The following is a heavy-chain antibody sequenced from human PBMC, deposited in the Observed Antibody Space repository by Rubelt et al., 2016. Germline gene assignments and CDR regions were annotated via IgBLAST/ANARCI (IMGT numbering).Heavy chain of an antibody. CDR1: GYTFTRHG. CDR2: ISDYNGNT. CDR3: ARDPYGDRHHDY. D-gene: IGHD4-17*01. V-gene: IGHV1-18*01. Sequence: QVQLVQSGAEVKKPGASVKVSCKASGYTFTRHGISWVRQAPGQGLEWMGWISDYNGNTNYAQKLQGRVNMTTDTSTSTAYMELRSLRSDDTAVYYCARDPYGDRHHDYWGQGTLVTVSS. J-gene: IGHJ4*02.